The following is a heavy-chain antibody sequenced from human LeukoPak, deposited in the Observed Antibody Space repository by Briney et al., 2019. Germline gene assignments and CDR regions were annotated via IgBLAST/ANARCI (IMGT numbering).Heavy chain of an antibody. CDR1: GFTFSSYS. Sequence: PGGSLRLSCAASGFTFSSYSMNWVRQAPGKGLEWVSSISSSSSYIYYADSVKGRFTISRDNAKNSLYLQMNSLRAEDTAVYYCARGIQLWVSCAFDIWGQGTMATVSS. D-gene: IGHD5-18*01. CDR3: ARGIQLWVSCAFDI. J-gene: IGHJ3*02. CDR2: ISSSSSYI. V-gene: IGHV3-21*01.